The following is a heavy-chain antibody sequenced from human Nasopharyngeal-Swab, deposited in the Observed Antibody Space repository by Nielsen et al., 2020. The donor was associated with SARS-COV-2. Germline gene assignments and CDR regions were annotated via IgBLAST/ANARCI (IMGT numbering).Heavy chain of an antibody. J-gene: IGHJ4*02. D-gene: IGHD6-6*01. CDR1: GVSFSGYY. V-gene: IGHV4-34*01. CDR3: ARGRGEYSSSSVFFDY. Sequence: AETLSLTCAVYGVSFSGYYLSWVRQAPGKGLEWIGEINNSGSTNYNPSLKRRVTISVDTSKNQSSLKLSSVTGADTAVYYCARGRGEYSSSSVFFDYWGQGALVTVSS. CDR2: INNSGST.